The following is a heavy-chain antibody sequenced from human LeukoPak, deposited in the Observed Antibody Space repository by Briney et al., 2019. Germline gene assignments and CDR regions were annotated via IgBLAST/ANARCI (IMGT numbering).Heavy chain of an antibody. CDR2: IYSGGST. D-gene: IGHD3-22*01. J-gene: IGHJ4*02. CDR1: GFTVSSNY. Sequence: PGGSLRLSCAASGFTVSSNYMSWVRQAPGKGLEWVSVIYSGGSTYYADSVKGRFTISRDNSKNTLYLQMNSLRAEDTAVYYCAVDYYDSSGYYEEDYWGQGTLVTVSS. V-gene: IGHV3-53*01. CDR3: AVDYYDSSGYYEEDY.